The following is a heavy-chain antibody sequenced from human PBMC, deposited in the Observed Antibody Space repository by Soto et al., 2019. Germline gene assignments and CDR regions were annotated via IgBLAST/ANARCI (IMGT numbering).Heavy chain of an antibody. CDR2: ISSNGGTT. CDR3: VRRVSGNYDY. J-gene: IGHJ4*02. Sequence: EVQLAESGGGMVQRGGSLRLSCVASGFTFSSYDMHWVRQAPGKGLEYVSSISSNGGTTYYGNSVKGRFTISRDNSKNTLYLQMGSLRAEDMGVDYCVRRVSGNYDYWGQGTLVTVSS. CDR1: GFTFSSYD. V-gene: IGHV3-64*01. D-gene: IGHD1-7*01.